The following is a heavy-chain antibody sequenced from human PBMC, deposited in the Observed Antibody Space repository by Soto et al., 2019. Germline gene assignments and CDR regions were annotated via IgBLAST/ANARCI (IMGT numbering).Heavy chain of an antibody. D-gene: IGHD3-3*01. J-gene: IGHJ6*02. Sequence: QVQLVQSGPEVKKPGASVKVSCKAYGYTFNNYAMHWVRQAPGQRLEWMGWINTGNGNTKYSQKFQGRVNITRDTSATSASTVYMEVSSLRSEDTGLYYCARDSSAWAICASPYYHGMDVWGQGTTVTVSS. CDR1: GYTFNNYA. CDR3: ARDSSAWAICASPYYHGMDV. V-gene: IGHV1-3*04. CDR2: INTGNGNT.